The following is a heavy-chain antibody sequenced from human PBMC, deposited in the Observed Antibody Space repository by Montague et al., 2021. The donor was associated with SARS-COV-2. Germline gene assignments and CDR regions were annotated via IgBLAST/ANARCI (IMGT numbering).Heavy chain of an antibody. Sequence: SETLSLTCAVYRGSFHIFSWGWIRHSPAKGMGWMGEIDHRGNTNYNPSLKSRVTISVDTSKNQFSLNLTAVTAADTAIYYCAGGTRVVGITPGFRYWGQGTQVAVSS. J-gene: IGHJ4*02. V-gene: IGHV4-34*01. CDR3: AGGTRVVGITPGFRY. D-gene: IGHD2-21*01. CDR1: RGSFHIFS. CDR2: IDHRGNT.